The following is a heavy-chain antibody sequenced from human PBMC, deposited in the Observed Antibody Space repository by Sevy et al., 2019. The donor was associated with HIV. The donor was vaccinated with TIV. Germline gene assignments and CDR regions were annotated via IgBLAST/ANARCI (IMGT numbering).Heavy chain of an antibody. Sequence: GGSLRLSCAASGFTFSSYSMNWVRQAPGKGLEWVSSISSSSIYIYYADSVKGRFTISRDNAKNSLYLQMNSLRAEDTAVYYCARDLFDDFWSGYYENWFDPWGQGTLVTVSS. CDR2: ISSSSIYI. CDR3: ARDLFDDFWSGYYENWFDP. D-gene: IGHD3-3*01. CDR1: GFTFSSYS. J-gene: IGHJ5*02. V-gene: IGHV3-21*01.